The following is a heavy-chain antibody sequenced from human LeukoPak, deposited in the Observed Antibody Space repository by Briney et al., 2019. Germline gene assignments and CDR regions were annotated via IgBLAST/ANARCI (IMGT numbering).Heavy chain of an antibody. CDR3: ARVVSGGRYYYGMDV. J-gene: IGHJ6*02. V-gene: IGHV4-34*01. Sequence: SETLSLTCAVYGGSFSGYYWSWIRQPPGKGLEWIGEINHSGSTNYNPSLKSRVTISVDTSKNQFSLKLSSVTAADMAVYYCARVVSGGRYYYGMDVWGQGTTVTVSS. CDR2: INHSGST. CDR1: GGSFSGYY. D-gene: IGHD3-10*01.